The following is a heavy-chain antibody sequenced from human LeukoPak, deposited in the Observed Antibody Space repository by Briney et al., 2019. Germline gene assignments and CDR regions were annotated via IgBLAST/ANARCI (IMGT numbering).Heavy chain of an antibody. CDR1: GGSISSSSHS. CDR3: AQSLGSSNWIGNWFDP. Sequence: PSETLSLTCTVSGGSISSSSHSWGWIRQPPGKGLEGTGSIYYTGTTYYNPSLKSRVTISVDTSKNQFSLKLNSVTAADTAVYYCAQSLGSSNWIGNWFDPWGQGTLVTVSS. CDR2: IYYTGTT. J-gene: IGHJ5*02. V-gene: IGHV4-39*01. D-gene: IGHD6-13*01.